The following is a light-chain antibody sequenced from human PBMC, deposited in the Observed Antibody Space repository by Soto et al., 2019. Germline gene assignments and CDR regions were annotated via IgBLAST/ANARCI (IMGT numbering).Light chain of an antibody. Sequence: EIVMTQSPATLSVSPGERATLSCRASQSVSSNLAWYQQKPGQAPRLLIYGASTRATGIPARFSGSGSGTEFTLTISSLQSEDFAVYYCNKYNNWPETFAQGTKVAIK. CDR1: QSVSSN. J-gene: IGKJ1*01. CDR3: NKYNNWPET. V-gene: IGKV3-15*01. CDR2: GAS.